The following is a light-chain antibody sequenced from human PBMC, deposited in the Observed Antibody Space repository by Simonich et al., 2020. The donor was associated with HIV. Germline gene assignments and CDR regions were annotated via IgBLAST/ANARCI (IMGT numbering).Light chain of an antibody. CDR1: ALPKQY. J-gene: IGLJ3*02. Sequence: SFELTQPPSVSVSPGQTARRTCYGDALPKQYIYWYQQKPGQAPVMGIYQDNERPSVIPERFSGSSSGTTVTLPISGVQAEDEADYYCQSADSSGSWVFGGGTKLTVL. CDR3: QSADSSGSWV. CDR2: QDN. V-gene: IGLV3-25*03.